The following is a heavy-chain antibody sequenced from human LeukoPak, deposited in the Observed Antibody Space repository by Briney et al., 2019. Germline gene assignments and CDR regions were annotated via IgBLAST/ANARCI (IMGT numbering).Heavy chain of an antibody. Sequence: GGSLRLSCAASGFTFSSYGMHWVRQAPGKGPEWVAVISYDGSNKYYADSVKGRFTISRDNSKNTLYLQMNSLRAEDTAVYYCAAPGLVVAAPKGQKRSGNYFDYWGQGTLVTVSS. CDR1: GFTFSSYG. J-gene: IGHJ4*02. V-gene: IGHV3-30*03. CDR2: ISYDGSNK. CDR3: AAPGLVVAAPKGQKRSGNYFDY. D-gene: IGHD2-15*01.